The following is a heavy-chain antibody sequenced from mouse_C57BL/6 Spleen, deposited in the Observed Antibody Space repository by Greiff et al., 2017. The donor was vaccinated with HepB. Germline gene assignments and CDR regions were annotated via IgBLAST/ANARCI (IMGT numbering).Heavy chain of an antibody. CDR3: ARIGDDYDEGTWFAY. CDR1: GYTFTTYP. V-gene: IGHV1-47*01. Sequence: QVQLKESGAELVKPGASVKMSCKASGYTFTTYPIEWMKQNHGKSLEWIGNFHPYNDDTKYNEKFKGKATLTVEKSSSTVYLELSRLTSDDSAVYYCARIGDDYDEGTWFAYWGQGTLGTVSA. J-gene: IGHJ3*01. D-gene: IGHD2-4*01. CDR2: FHPYNDDT.